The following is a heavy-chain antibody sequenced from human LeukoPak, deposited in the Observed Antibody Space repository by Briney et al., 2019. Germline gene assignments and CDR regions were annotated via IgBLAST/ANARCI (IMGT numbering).Heavy chain of an antibody. CDR3: ARGPIVGATPYYYYYYMDV. Sequence: SETLSLTCTVSGGSISSSSYYWGWIRQPPGKGLEWIGSIYYSGSTYYNPSLKSRVTISVDTSKNQFSLKLSSVTAADTAVYYCARGPIVGATPYYYYYYMDVWGKGTTVTVSS. D-gene: IGHD1-26*01. CDR2: IYYSGST. CDR1: GGSISSSSYY. V-gene: IGHV4-39*01. J-gene: IGHJ6*03.